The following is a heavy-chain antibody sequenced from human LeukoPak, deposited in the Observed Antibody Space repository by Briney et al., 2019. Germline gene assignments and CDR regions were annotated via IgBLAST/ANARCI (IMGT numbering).Heavy chain of an antibody. D-gene: IGHD2-2*01. J-gene: IGHJ3*02. CDR2: INPNSGGA. CDR1: GYTFTGYY. CDR3: ARAGLVPAALWDAIDI. Sequence: ASVTVPCKASGYTFTGYYVNWVRQAPGQGLEWMGRINPNSGGANYAQKFQGRVTMTRDTSISTAYMELSRLRSDDTAVYYCARAGLVPAALWDAIDIWGQGTMLTVSS. V-gene: IGHV1-2*06.